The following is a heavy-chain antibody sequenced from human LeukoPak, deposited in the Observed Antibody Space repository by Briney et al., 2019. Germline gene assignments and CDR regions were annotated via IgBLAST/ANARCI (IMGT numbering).Heavy chain of an antibody. Sequence: GASVRVSCKASGGTFSSYAISWVRQAPGQGLEWMGGIIPIFGTANYAQKFQGRVTITTDESTSTAYVELSSLRSEDTAVYYCARVAVQRYFDYWGQGTLVTVSS. J-gene: IGHJ4*02. CDR2: IIPIFGTA. CDR1: GGTFSSYA. V-gene: IGHV1-69*05. CDR3: ARVAVQRYFDY. D-gene: IGHD6-19*01.